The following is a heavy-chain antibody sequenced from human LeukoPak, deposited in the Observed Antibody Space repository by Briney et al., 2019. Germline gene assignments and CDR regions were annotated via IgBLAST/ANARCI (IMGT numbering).Heavy chain of an antibody. V-gene: IGHV4-59*12. CDR2: IYYSGST. CDR1: GGSISSYY. Sequence: SETLSLTCTVSGGSISSYYWSWIRQPPGKGLEWIGYIYYSGSTNYNPSLKSRVTISVDTSKNQFSLKLSSVTAADTAVYYCARDLPVDIVATIGYMDVWGKGTTVTVSS. CDR3: ARDLPVDIVATIGYMDV. J-gene: IGHJ6*03. D-gene: IGHD5-12*01.